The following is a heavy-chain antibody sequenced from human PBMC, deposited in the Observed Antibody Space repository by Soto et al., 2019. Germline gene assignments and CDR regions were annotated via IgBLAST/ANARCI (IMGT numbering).Heavy chain of an antibody. CDR2: INTSGGGV. CDR3: AAGFLAMVRSRARYGLDG. CDR1: GYTFTSYY. J-gene: IGHJ6*02. V-gene: IGHV1-46*01. D-gene: IGHD2-15*01. Sequence: QVQLVQSGAEVKQPGASATVSCKASGYTFTSYYMFWVRQAPGQGLEWMGVINTSGGGVTSARRLGGRPTVTSATCTSTVYMGSSRLIPEDPAIYFCAAGFLAMVRSRARYGLDGWGSGPTVP.